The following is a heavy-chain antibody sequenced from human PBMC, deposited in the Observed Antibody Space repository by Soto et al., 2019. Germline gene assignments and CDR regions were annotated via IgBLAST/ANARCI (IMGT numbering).Heavy chain of an antibody. CDR1: GGSISSSRYY. CDR3: GFWEDKGEGVGVFDI. J-gene: IGHJ3*02. Sequence: SETLSLTCTVSGGSISSSRYYWGWIRQPPGKGLEWIGSIYYSGSTYYNPSLKSRVTISVDTSKNQFSLKLSSVTAADTAFFSCGFWEDKGEGVGVFDIGGQGKMVTVS. CDR2: IYYSGST. D-gene: IGHD2-8*01. V-gene: IGHV4-39*01.